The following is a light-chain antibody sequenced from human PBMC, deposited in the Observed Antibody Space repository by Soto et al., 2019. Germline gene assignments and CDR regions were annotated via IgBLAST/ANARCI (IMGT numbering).Light chain of an antibody. J-gene: IGLJ1*01. CDR3: SSYAGSNNYV. V-gene: IGLV2-8*01. CDR1: SSDVGGYDY. Sequence: QPVLNQPPSASGAPRQSVTISCTGTSSDVGGYDYVSWYQQHPGKAPKLMIYEVSKRPSGVPDRCSGSKSGNTASLTVSGLQAEDEADYYCSSYAGSNNYVFGTGTKVTVL. CDR2: EVS.